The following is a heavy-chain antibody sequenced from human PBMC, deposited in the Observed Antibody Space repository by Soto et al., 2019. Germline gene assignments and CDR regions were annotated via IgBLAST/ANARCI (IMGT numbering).Heavy chain of an antibody. D-gene: IGHD6-19*01. CDR2: IYYSGST. Sequence: SATLSLTCTVSGGSISSGGYYWSWIRQHPGKGLEWIGYIYYSGSTYYNPSLKSRVTISVDTSKNQFSLKLSSVTAADTAVYYCAAYSSGWDVRFDYWGQGTLVTVSS. CDR3: AAYSSGWDVRFDY. CDR1: GGSISSGGYY. V-gene: IGHV4-31*03. J-gene: IGHJ4*02.